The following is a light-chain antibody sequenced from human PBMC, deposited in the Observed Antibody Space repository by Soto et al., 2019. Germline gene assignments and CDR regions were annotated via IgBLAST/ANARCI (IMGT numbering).Light chain of an antibody. J-gene: IGKJ1*01. Sequence: DIQMTPSPSTLSGSVLDIVTITFRSSQTISSWLALYQQKPGKAPKLLIYKASTLKSGVPSRFSGSGSETEFTLTISSLQPDDFATYYCQEYNGGKFGQGTKVDIK. CDR1: QTISSW. CDR2: KAS. V-gene: IGKV1-5*03. CDR3: QEYNGGK.